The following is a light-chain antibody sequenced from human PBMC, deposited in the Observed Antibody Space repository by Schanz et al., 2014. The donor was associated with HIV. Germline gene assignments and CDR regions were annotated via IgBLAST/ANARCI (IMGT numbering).Light chain of an antibody. Sequence: QSALTQPASVSGSPGQSISISCTGTSGDVGSYNYVSWYQQHPGKAPKLMIYDVSNRPSGVSSRFSGSKSGNTASLTISGLQAEDEDDYYCCSYTTTSTYVFGAGTKLIVL. J-gene: IGLJ1*01. CDR3: CSYTTTSTYV. V-gene: IGLV2-14*03. CDR1: SGDVGSYNY. CDR2: DVS.